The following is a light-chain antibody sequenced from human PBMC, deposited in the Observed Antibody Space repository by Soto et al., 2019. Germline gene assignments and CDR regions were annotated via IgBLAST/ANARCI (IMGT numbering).Light chain of an antibody. CDR1: SNDVGGYNY. J-gene: IGLJ2*01. V-gene: IGLV2-14*01. CDR2: DVT. Sequence: QSALTQPASVSGSPGQSITISCAGTSNDVGGYNYVSWYQQHPDKAPKLIIYDVTKRPSGVSDRFSGSKSGNTASLSISGLQAEDEAEYYCSSYTSSTSRVFGGGTKVTVL. CDR3: SSYTSSTSRV.